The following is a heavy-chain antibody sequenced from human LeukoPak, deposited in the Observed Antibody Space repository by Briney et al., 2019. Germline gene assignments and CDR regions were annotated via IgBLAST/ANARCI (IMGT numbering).Heavy chain of an antibody. Sequence: PSETLSLTCAVYGGSFSGYYWSWIRQPPGKGLEWIGEINHSGSTNYNPSLKSRVTISVDTSKNQFSLKLSSVTAADTAVYYCASAAHGGSGWSEYYFDYWGQGTLVTVSS. CDR2: INHSGST. D-gene: IGHD6-19*01. J-gene: IGHJ4*02. CDR1: GGSFSGYY. CDR3: ASAAHGGSGWSEYYFDY. V-gene: IGHV4-34*01.